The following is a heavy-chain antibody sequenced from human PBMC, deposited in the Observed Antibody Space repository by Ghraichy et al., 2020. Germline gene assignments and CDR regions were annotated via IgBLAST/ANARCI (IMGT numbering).Heavy chain of an antibody. V-gene: IGHV3-7*01. D-gene: IGHD3-22*01. CDR1: GFTFGSYW. CDR2: IKPDGSEQ. Sequence: GGSLRLSCAASGFTFGSYWMVWVRQAPGKGLEWVANIKPDGSEQYYVDSVKGRFTISRDNAKNSLFLQMNSLSAEDTATYYCARIKGADSTGYSYGHFDYWGQGTRVTVSS. J-gene: IGHJ4*02. CDR3: ARIKGADSTGYSYGHFDY.